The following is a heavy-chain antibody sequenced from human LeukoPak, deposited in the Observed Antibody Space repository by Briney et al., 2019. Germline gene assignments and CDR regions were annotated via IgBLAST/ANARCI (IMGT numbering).Heavy chain of an antibody. CDR2: ISYDGSNK. Sequence: GGSLRLSCAASGFTFSSYGMHWVRQAPGKGLEWVAVISYDGSNKYYADSVKGRFTISRDNSKNTLYLQMYSLRAEDTAVYYCAKEGIDSGSNWFDPWGQGTLVTVSS. CDR3: AKEGIDSGSNWFDP. D-gene: IGHD6-6*01. J-gene: IGHJ5*02. CDR1: GFTFSSYG. V-gene: IGHV3-30*18.